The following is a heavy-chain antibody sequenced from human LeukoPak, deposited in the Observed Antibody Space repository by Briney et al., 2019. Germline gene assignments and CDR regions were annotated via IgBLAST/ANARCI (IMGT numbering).Heavy chain of an antibody. J-gene: IGHJ4*02. Sequence: GGSLRLSCAASGFTVSSNYMSWVRQAPGMGLEWVSVIYSGGSTYYADSVKGRFTISRDNSKDTLYLQMNSLRAEDTAVYYCARGEARSSGWFIYFDYWGQGTLVTVSS. V-gene: IGHV3-66*01. CDR2: IYSGGST. CDR3: ARGEARSSGWFIYFDY. D-gene: IGHD6-19*01. CDR1: GFTVSSNY.